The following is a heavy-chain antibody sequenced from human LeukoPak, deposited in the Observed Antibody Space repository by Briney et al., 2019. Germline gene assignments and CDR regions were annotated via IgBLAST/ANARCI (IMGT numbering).Heavy chain of an antibody. V-gene: IGHV4-4*02. CDR2: IYHSGST. CDR3: ARGDYAQVDY. CDR1: GGSISSSNW. D-gene: IGHD4-17*01. J-gene: IGHJ4*02. Sequence: PSGTLSLTCAVSGGSISSSNWWNWIRQPPGKGLEWIGEIYHSGSTNYNPSLKSRVTISVDTSKNQFSLKLSSVTAADTAVYYCARGDYAQVDYWGQGTLVTVSS.